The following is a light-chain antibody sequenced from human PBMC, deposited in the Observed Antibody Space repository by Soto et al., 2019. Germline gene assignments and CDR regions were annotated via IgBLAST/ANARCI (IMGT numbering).Light chain of an antibody. Sequence: DIQMTQSPSTLSASVGDRVTITCRASQSINNWLAWYQQKPGKAPKVLIYDASGLESGVPSRFSGSESGTEFTLTISSLQPDDVATYYCQQYNDYQGMFGQGTKVDIK. CDR1: QSINNW. V-gene: IGKV1-5*01. CDR2: DAS. CDR3: QQYNDYQGM. J-gene: IGKJ1*01.